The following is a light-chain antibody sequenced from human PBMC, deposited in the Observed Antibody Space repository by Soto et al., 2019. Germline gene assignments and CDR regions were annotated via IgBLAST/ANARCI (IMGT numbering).Light chain of an antibody. Sequence: IQMTQSPSSLSASIGDRVTISCRASQDVSFWLAWYQQKPGQAPKLLVYTATTLQSGVPSRFSGSGSGTHFTLTINGLQPEDFATYYCQQSNTFVTFGGGTKVDIK. CDR1: QDVSFW. J-gene: IGKJ4*01. V-gene: IGKV1-12*01. CDR3: QQSNTFVT. CDR2: TAT.